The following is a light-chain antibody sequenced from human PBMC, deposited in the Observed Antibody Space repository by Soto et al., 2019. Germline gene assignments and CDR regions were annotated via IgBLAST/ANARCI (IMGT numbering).Light chain of an antibody. CDR1: QSVSSSY. Sequence: EIVLTQSPGTLSLSPGERATLSCRASQSVSSSYLAWYQQKPGQAPRLLIYGTSSRSTAIPDRFSGSGSGTDFTLTNSRLEPEAFAVYYCQQYCSSSWTFGQGTKVEIK. CDR2: GTS. J-gene: IGKJ1*01. CDR3: QQYCSSSWT. V-gene: IGKV3-20*01.